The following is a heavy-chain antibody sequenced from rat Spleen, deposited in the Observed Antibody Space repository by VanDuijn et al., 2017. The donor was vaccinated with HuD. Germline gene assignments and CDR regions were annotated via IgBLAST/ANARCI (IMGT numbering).Heavy chain of an antibody. CDR1: GYSITSSYR. Sequence: DVQLQESGPGLVKPSQSLSLTCSVTGYSITSSYRWNWIRKFPGNKLDWMGYINNAGSTNYNPSLKSRISITRDTSKNQFFLQVNSVTTEDTATYYCARGTDNGGYKGFPYWGQGTLVTVSS. CDR2: INNAGST. J-gene: IGHJ3*01. D-gene: IGHD1-11*01. CDR3: ARGTDNGGYKGFPY. V-gene: IGHV3-3*01.